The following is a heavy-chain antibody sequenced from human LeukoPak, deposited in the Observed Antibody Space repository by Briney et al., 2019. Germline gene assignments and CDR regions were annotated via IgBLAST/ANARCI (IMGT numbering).Heavy chain of an antibody. CDR2: TSYGGGNK. CDR3: ARKSLWFKYYDY. D-gene: IGHD3-10*01. J-gene: IGHJ4*02. V-gene: IGHV3-30*04. Sequence: GGSLRLSCAASGFTFTSYTMHWVRQAPGKGLEWVAATSYGGGNKYYADSVKGRFTISRDNSKNTLYLQMNSLRAEDTAVYFCARKSLWFKYYDYWGQGMLVTVSS. CDR1: GFTFTSYT.